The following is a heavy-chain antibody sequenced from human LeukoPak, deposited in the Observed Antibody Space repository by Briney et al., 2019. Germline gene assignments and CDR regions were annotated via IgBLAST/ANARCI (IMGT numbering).Heavy chain of an antibody. CDR3: ARDGKGSLRFGEAWDY. Sequence: GGSLRLSCAASGFTFSSYSMNWVRQAPGKGLEWVSSISSSSSYIYYADSVKGRFTISRDNAKNSLYLQMNSLRAEDTAEYYCARDGKGSLRFGEAWDYWGQGTLVTVSS. J-gene: IGHJ4*02. CDR2: ISSSSSYI. CDR1: GFTFSSYS. D-gene: IGHD3-10*01. V-gene: IGHV3-21*01.